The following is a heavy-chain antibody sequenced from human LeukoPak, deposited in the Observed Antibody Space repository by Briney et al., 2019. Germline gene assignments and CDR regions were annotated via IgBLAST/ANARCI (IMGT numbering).Heavy chain of an antibody. CDR3: ARPLCYGDYTCAFDI. J-gene: IGHJ3*02. CDR1: GGSISSSSFY. Sequence: SETLSLTRTVSGGSISSSSFYWGWIRQPPGKGLEWIGSIYYSGSTYYNPSLKSRVTISVDTSKNQFSLKLSSVTAADTAVYYCARPLCYGDYTCAFDIWGQGTMVTVSS. CDR2: IYYSGST. V-gene: IGHV4-39*01. D-gene: IGHD4-17*01.